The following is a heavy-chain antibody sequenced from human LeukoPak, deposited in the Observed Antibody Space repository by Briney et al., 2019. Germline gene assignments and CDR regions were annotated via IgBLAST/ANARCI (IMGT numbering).Heavy chain of an antibody. CDR3: AKGGGWLYYFDY. CDR2: ISGSDSST. J-gene: IGHJ4*02. V-gene: IGHV3-23*01. D-gene: IGHD4-23*01. CDR1: GFTFSRFT. Sequence: PGGSLRLSCAASGFTFSRFTINWVRQAPGNGLEWVSGISGSDSSTYYADSVKGRFTISRDNSKNTLYLQMNSLRAEDTAVYYCAKGGGWLYYFDYWGQGTLVTVSS.